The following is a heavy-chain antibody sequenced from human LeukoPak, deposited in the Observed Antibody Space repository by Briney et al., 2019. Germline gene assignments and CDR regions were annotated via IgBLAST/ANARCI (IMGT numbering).Heavy chain of an antibody. Sequence: ASVKVSFTTSGYTFTIYYMHWVRQAPGQGLEWMGVINPTGSSTNYAEKFQGRVTMTRDTSTSTAYMELSSLRSEDTAVYYCAVDPYYYDSGWFDFWGQGTLVIVSS. CDR1: GYTFTIYY. CDR3: AVDPYYYDSGWFDF. V-gene: IGHV1-46*01. CDR2: INPTGSST. D-gene: IGHD3-22*01. J-gene: IGHJ5*01.